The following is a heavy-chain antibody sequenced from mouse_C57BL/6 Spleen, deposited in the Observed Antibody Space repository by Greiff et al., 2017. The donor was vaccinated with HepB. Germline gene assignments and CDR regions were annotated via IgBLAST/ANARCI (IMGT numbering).Heavy chain of an antibody. Sequence: DVMLVESGGGLVKPGGSLKLSCAASGFTFSDYGMHWVRQAPEKGLEWVAYISSGSSTIYYADTVKGRFTISRDNAKNTLFLQMTSLRSEDTAMYYCARSWDRGFYAMDYWGQGTSVTVSS. D-gene: IGHD4-1*01. CDR1: GFTFSDYG. CDR2: ISSGSSTI. CDR3: ARSWDRGFYAMDY. J-gene: IGHJ4*01. V-gene: IGHV5-17*01.